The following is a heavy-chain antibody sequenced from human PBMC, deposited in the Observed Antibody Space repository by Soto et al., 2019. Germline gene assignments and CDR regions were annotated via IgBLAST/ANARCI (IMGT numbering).Heavy chain of an antibody. CDR3: ARVEMSSGWHQTDY. V-gene: IGHV4-61*08. J-gene: IGHJ4*02. CDR1: GCSISSGDYC. D-gene: IGHD6-19*01. Sequence: PSETLSLPCTVSGCSISSGDYCWIWIRQPPGKGLEWIAYIYYSGSTDYNPSLKSRVTISVDTSKNQISLKLSSVTAADTAVYYCARVEMSSGWHQTDYWGQGTLVTVSS. CDR2: IYYSGST.